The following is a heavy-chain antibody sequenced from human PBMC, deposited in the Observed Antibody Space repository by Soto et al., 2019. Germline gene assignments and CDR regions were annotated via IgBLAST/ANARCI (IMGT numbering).Heavy chain of an antibody. D-gene: IGHD6-6*01. Sequence: QITLKESGPTLVKPTQTLTLTCTFSGYSLSTSGVGVGWIRQPPGKALERLALIYWDDDKRYSPSLKSRLTITKDTSKNQVVLTMTNLDPVDTATFYCAHRSPVAARKMHYFDYWGQGTLVTVSS. CDR1: GYSLSTSGVG. V-gene: IGHV2-5*02. CDR3: AHRSPVAARKMHYFDY. CDR2: IYWDDDK. J-gene: IGHJ4*02.